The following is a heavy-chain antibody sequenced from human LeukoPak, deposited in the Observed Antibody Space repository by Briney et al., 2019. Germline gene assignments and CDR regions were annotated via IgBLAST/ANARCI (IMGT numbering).Heavy chain of an antibody. CDR3: ARGQRSAFPIRYFDWLRRSDYYMDV. CDR2: MNPNSGNT. D-gene: IGHD3-9*01. V-gene: IGHV1-8*01. CDR1: GYTFTSYD. J-gene: IGHJ6*03. Sequence: GASVKVSCKASGYTFTSYDINWVRQATGQGLEWMGWMNPNSGNTGYAQKFQGRVTMTRNTSISTAYMELSSLRSEDTAVYYCARGQRSAFPIRYFDWLRRSDYYMDVWGKGTTVTISS.